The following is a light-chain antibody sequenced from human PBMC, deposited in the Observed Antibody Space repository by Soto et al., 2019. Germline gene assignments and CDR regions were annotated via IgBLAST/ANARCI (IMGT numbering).Light chain of an antibody. CDR2: AAS. Sequence: DIQMTQSPSSLSASVGDRVTIACQSSHDVSWNLNWFQQKPGEAPKLLIYAASHLERGVQSRFRGSGAGTDFTLTISSLQPEGVVTYYGQQYRSMVSFGGGTEVDLK. J-gene: IGKJ4*01. CDR3: QQYRSMVS. V-gene: IGKV1-33*01. CDR1: HDVSWN.